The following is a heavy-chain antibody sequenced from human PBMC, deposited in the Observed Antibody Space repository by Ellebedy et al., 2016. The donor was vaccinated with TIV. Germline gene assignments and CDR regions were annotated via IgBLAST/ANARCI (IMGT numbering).Heavy chain of an antibody. CDR3: AKEEGINWFDP. Sequence: GESLKISCVASRFTFRSYGMHWVRQAPGKGLEWVAVISYDGSNKYYADSVKGRFTISRDNSKNTLYLQMNSLRPEDTAVYSCAKEEGINWFDPWGQGTLFTVSS. J-gene: IGHJ5*02. D-gene: IGHD3-10*01. CDR1: RFTFRSYG. V-gene: IGHV3-30*18. CDR2: ISYDGSNK.